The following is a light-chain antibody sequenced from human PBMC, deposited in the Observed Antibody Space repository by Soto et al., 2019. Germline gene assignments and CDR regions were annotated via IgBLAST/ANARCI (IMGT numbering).Light chain of an antibody. J-gene: IGKJ5*01. V-gene: IGKV3-11*01. Sequence: EIVLTQSPATLSLSPGQRATLSCRASQSVSIFLAWFQQEPGQAPRLLIYDASNRAAGVPARFSGSGSGTDFTLTISSLVPEDFALYYCQQRRSWTHLFGQGTRLEIK. CDR3: QQRRSWTHL. CDR2: DAS. CDR1: QSVSIF.